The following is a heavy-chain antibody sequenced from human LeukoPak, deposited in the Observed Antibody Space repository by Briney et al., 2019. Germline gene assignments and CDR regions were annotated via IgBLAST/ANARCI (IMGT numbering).Heavy chain of an antibody. D-gene: IGHD4-17*01. J-gene: IGHJ3*02. CDR1: DDSFSSHY. V-gene: IGHV4-59*11. CDR3: ARDPTTVTKGFDI. CDR2: IPYIGST. Sequence: SETLSLTCTVSDDSFSSHYWTWIRQPPGKGREWICYIPYIGSTNYNPSLKSRATISVDTSKNQFSLKVSSVTAADTAVYYCARDPTTVTKGFDIWGQGTLVTVSS.